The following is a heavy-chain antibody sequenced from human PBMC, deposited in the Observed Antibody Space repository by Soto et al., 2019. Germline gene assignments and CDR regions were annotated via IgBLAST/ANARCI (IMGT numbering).Heavy chain of an antibody. CDR3: ARDSAYYYDSSAAGNFQH. D-gene: IGHD3-22*01. Sequence: AAVKFYCNASGYSFTSYGITWVRQAPGQGLEWIGWINAYNGNTNYGQKLQGRVTMTTDTSTSSVYMELRSLRSDDTAAYYCARDSAYYYDSSAAGNFQHWGQGTLVTVSS. CDR1: GYSFTSYG. V-gene: IGHV1-18*01. CDR2: INAYNGNT. J-gene: IGHJ1*01.